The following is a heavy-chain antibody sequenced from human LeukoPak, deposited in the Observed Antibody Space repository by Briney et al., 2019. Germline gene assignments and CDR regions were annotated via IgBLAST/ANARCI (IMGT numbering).Heavy chain of an antibody. CDR2: IRHGGVT. J-gene: IGHJ6*03. CDR1: GASFSGFF. D-gene: IGHD5-18*01. Sequence: SETLALTCGVSGASFSGFFWNWVRQSPGEGLEWIGDIRHGGVTTYNPSLMGRVTITIDTSTNQFSLMLTSVTAADTAVYYCARIKSSSYGFSSYYYYMDVWGKGTTVTVSS. CDR3: ARIKSSSYGFSSYYYYMDV. V-gene: IGHV4-34*01.